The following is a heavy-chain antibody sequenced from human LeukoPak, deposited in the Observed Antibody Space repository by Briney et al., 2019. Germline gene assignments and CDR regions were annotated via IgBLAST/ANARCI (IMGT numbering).Heavy chain of an antibody. V-gene: IGHV3-48*01. CDR3: TRDRGGIMMY. CDR2: ISSSSSTI. J-gene: IGHJ4*02. D-gene: IGHD3-16*01. Sequence: GGSLRLSCAASGFTFSSYSMNWVRQAPGKGLEWVSYISSSSSTIYYADSVKGRFTISRDNAKNSLYLQMNSLRAEDTAVYYCTRDRGGIMMYWGQGTLVTVSS. CDR1: GFTFSSYS.